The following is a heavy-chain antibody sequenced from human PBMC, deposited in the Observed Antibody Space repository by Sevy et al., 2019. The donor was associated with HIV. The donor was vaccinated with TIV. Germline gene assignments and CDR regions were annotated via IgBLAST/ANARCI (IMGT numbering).Heavy chain of an antibody. CDR3: TKDMVTFGGITANSPGGFDI. CDR2: LSYDGSKE. D-gene: IGHD3-16*01. Sequence: GGSLRLSCAASGFRFSSYGTNWVRQAPGKGLEWVAFLSYDGSKEDYAASVKGRFTISRDNSKNTFYVEMNSLRAEDTAVYHCTKDMVTFGGITANSPGGFDIWGQRTMVTVSS. J-gene: IGHJ3*02. CDR1: GFRFSSYG. V-gene: IGHV3-30*02.